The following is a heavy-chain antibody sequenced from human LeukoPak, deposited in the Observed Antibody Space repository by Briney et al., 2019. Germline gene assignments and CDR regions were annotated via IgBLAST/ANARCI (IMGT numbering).Heavy chain of an antibody. CDR3: ARQPRPTVTSDFDY. Sequence: PSETLSLTYAVYGGSFSDYYWSWIRQPPGKGLEWIGEINHSGSTNYNSSLKSRVTISVDTSKNQFSLNLSSVTAADTAVYYCARQPRPTVTSDFDYWGQGTLVTVSS. CDR2: INHSGST. D-gene: IGHD4-17*01. J-gene: IGHJ4*02. V-gene: IGHV4-34*01. CDR1: GGSFSDYY.